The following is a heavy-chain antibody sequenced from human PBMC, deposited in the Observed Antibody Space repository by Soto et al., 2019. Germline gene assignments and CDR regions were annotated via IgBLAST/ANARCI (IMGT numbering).Heavy chain of an antibody. CDR2: ISTTRTT. CDR1: GDSMDSLNKFN. Sequence: QAQLQVSGPGLVEPSETLSLTCTVSGDSMDSLNKFNWNWIRQSAEKGLEWIGRISTTRTTTYMPSLKSRITVSVDTSKNQVSLSLKFVTAADTAVYFCARDQSGAADLWGQGTFVFVS. D-gene: IGHD7-27*01. J-gene: IGHJ3*01. CDR3: ARDQSGAADL. V-gene: IGHV4-4*07.